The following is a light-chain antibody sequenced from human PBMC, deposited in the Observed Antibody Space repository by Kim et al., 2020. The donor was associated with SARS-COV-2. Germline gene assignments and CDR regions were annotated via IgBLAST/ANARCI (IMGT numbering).Light chain of an antibody. CDR1: SNDVGSYNF. Sequence: QSALTQPASVSGSPGQSITISCTGTSNDVGSYNFVSWYQQLPGKAPKLMIYEVNKRPSGVSNRFSGSKSGNTASLTISGLQAEDEADYYCCSSAGTLTWVFGGGTQLTVL. V-gene: IGLV2-23*02. CDR2: EVN. CDR3: CSSAGTLTWV. J-gene: IGLJ3*02.